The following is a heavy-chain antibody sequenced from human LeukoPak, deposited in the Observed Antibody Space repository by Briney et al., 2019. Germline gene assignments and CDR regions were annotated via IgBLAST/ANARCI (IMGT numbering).Heavy chain of an antibody. Sequence: GASAKVSCKASGYTFTGYYMHWVRQAPGQGLEWMGWINPNSGGTNYAQKFQGRVTMTRDTSISTAYMELSRLRSDDTAVYYCARYGGDSTYYYYGMDVWGQGTTVTVSS. CDR3: ARYGGDSTYYYYGMDV. CDR1: GYTFTGYY. CDR2: INPNSGGT. V-gene: IGHV1-2*02. J-gene: IGHJ6*02. D-gene: IGHD2-21*02.